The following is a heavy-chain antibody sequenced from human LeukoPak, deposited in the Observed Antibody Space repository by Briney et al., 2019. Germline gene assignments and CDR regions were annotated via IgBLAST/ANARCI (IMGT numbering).Heavy chain of an antibody. CDR2: IIPIFGTA. V-gene: IGHV1-69*13. D-gene: IGHD4-23*01. CDR3: ARNLVMRMYYYYGMDV. Sequence: SVKVSCKASGGTFISYAISWVRQAPGQGLEWMGGIIPIFGTANYAQKFQGRVTITADESTSTAYMELSSLRSEDTAVYYCARNLVMRMYYYYGMDVWGQGTTVTVSS. CDR1: GGTFISYA. J-gene: IGHJ6*02.